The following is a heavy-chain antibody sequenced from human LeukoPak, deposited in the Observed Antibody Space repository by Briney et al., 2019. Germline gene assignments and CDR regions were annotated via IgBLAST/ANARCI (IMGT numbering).Heavy chain of an antibody. D-gene: IGHD3-3*01. CDR1: GFIFGDYA. CDR3: TRSKALQWLQFYYYSMDV. V-gene: IGHV3-49*04. CDR2: IRSRAYGGTT. Sequence: PGGPLRLSCTTSGFIFGDYAMSWVRQAPGKGLEWVGFIRSRAYGGTTEYAASVKGRFTISRDDSKSIAYLQINILNTEDTAVYYCTRSKALQWLQFYYYSMDVWGNGTTVTVSS. J-gene: IGHJ6*03.